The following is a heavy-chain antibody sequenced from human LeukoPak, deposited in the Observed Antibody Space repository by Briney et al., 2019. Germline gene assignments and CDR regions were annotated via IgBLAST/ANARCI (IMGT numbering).Heavy chain of an antibody. Sequence: SETLSLTCAVYGGSFSGYYWSWIRQSPGKGLEWIGELNQSGITNYNPSLKTRVTISVDTSKNQLSLKLRPVTAADTAVYYCARDDRRYCSGGTCYSRDYWGQGTLVTVSS. V-gene: IGHV4-34*01. D-gene: IGHD2-15*01. J-gene: IGHJ4*02. CDR1: GGSFSGYY. CDR3: ARDDRRYCSGGTCYSRDY. CDR2: LNQSGIT.